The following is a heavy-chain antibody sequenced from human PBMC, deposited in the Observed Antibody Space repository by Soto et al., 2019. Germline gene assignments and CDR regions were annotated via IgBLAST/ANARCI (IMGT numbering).Heavy chain of an antibody. CDR3: AKDSNKYSSSLRGRYFDY. CDR2: ISGGGSNT. V-gene: IGHV3-23*01. J-gene: IGHJ4*02. CDR1: GFPFSSYV. Sequence: EVQLLESGGGLVQRGGSLRLSCAASGFPFSSYVMSWVRQAPGKGLEWVSGISGGGSNTFYADYVKGRFTISRDNSKNTLLLQMNSPGAEDTAVYYCAKDSNKYSSSLRGRYFDYWGQGIGVTVSS. D-gene: IGHD4-4*01.